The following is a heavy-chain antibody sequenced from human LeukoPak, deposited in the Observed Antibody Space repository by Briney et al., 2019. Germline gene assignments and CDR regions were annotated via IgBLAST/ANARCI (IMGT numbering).Heavy chain of an antibody. D-gene: IGHD3-10*01. Sequence: GGSLRLSCAASGFTFSSYAMSWVRQAPGKGLEWVSAISGSGGSTYYADSVKGRFTISRGNSKNTLYLQMNSLRAEDTAVYYCAKLGGITMVRGGSYDYWGQGTLVTVSS. V-gene: IGHV3-23*01. CDR3: AKLGGITMVRGGSYDY. CDR2: ISGSGGST. CDR1: GFTFSSYA. J-gene: IGHJ4*02.